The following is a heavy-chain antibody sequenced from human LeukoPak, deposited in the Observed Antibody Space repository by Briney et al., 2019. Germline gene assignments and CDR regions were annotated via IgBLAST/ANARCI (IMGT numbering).Heavy chain of an antibody. CDR1: GFSFSNYA. V-gene: IGHV3-23*01. J-gene: IGHJ4*02. D-gene: IGHD2-2*01. Sequence: QSGGSLRLSCAASGFSFSNYAMSWVRQVPGKGLEWVSGIRGSGDSTYYVDSVKGRFTISRDNSKNTLYLQMNSLRAEDTAVYYCAKVRNCYGDCYYFDYWGQGTLVTVSS. CDR2: IRGSGDST. CDR3: AKVRNCYGDCYYFDY.